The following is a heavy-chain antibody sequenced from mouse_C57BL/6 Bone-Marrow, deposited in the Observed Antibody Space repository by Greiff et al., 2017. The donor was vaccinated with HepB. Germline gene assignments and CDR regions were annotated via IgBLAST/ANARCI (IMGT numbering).Heavy chain of an antibody. Sequence: VQLQQPGAELVRPGPSVKLSSKASGYTFTSYWMHWVKQRPGQGLEWIGVIDPSDSYTNYNQKFKGKATLTVDTSSSTAYMQLSSLTSEDSAVYYCARRLYYYGSFAYWGQGTLVTVSA. J-gene: IGHJ3*01. CDR3: ARRLYYYGSFAY. CDR2: IDPSDSYT. D-gene: IGHD1-1*01. CDR1: GYTFTSYW. V-gene: IGHV1-59*01.